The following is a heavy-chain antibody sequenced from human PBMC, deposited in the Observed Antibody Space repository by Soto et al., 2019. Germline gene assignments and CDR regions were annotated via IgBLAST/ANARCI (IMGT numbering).Heavy chain of an antibody. CDR3: ARGSYYDFWSGYSASGMDV. J-gene: IGHJ6*02. CDR1: GFTVSSNY. V-gene: IGHV3-53*01. Sequence: LRLSCAASGFTVSSNYMSWVRQAPGKGLEWVSVIYSGGSTYYADSVKGRFTISRDNSKNTLYLQMNSLRAEDTAVYYCARGSYYDFWSGYSASGMDVWGQGTTVTVSS. D-gene: IGHD3-3*01. CDR2: IYSGGST.